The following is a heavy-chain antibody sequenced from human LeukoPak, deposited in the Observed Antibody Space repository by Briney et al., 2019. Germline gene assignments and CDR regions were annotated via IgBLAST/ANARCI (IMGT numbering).Heavy chain of an antibody. CDR3: ARANMVRGVGSFFDRNWFDP. D-gene: IGHD3-10*01. CDR1: GFTFTSSA. J-gene: IGHJ5*02. Sequence: GGSLRLSCAASGFTFTSSAMSWVRQAPGKGLEWVAFIQYDGSNKYYADSVKGRFTISRDNSKNTLFMQMNSLRSDDTAVYYCARANMVRGVGSFFDRNWFDPWGQGTLVTVSS. CDR2: IQYDGSNK. V-gene: IGHV3-30*02.